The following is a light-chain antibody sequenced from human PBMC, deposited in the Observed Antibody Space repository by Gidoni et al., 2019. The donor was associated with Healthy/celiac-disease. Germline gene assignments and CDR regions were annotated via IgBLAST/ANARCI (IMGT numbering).Light chain of an antibody. CDR1: SRDVGSYNL. CDR3: CSYAGSNVV. J-gene: IGLJ2*01. CDR2: EGS. V-gene: IGLV2-23*01. Sequence: QSALPQPASVSGSPGQSITISCTGTSRDVGSYNLVSWYQQHPGKAPKLMIYEGSKRPSGVSNRFSGSKSGNTASLTISGLQAEDEADYYCCSYAGSNVVFGGGTKLTVL.